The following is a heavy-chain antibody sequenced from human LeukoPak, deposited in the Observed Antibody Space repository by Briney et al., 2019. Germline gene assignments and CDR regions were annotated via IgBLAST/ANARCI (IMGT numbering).Heavy chain of an antibody. D-gene: IGHD2-15*01. J-gene: IGHJ4*02. Sequence: GGSLRLSCAASGFTVSSNYMNWVRRAPGKGLEWVSAISGGGGSTYYADSVKGRSTISRDNSKNTLYLQMNSLRAEDTAVYYCAKVPSGRYCSGGSCYFDYWGQGTLVTVSS. V-gene: IGHV3-23*01. CDR1: GFTVSSNY. CDR3: AKVPSGRYCSGGSCYFDY. CDR2: ISGGGGST.